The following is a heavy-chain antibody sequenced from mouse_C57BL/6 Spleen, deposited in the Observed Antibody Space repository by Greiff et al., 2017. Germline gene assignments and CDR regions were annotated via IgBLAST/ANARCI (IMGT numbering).Heavy chain of an antibody. Sequence: EPGGGLVQPKGSLKLSCAASGFSFNTYAMNWVRQAPGKGLEWVARIRSKSNNYATYYADSVKDRFTISRDDSESMLYLQMNNLKTEDTAMYYCVRRGYRGDYYAMDYWGQGTSVTVSS. CDR2: IRSKSNNYAT. CDR3: VRRGYRGDYYAMDY. CDR1: GFSFNTYA. D-gene: IGHD2-2*01. J-gene: IGHJ4*01. V-gene: IGHV10-1*01.